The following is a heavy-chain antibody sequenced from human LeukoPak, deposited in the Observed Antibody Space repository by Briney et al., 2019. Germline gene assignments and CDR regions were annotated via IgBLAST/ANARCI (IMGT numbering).Heavy chain of an antibody. CDR3: ARAGRGVISPPDH. CDR1: GGSISSGDYY. J-gene: IGHJ4*02. V-gene: IGHV4-30-4*01. Sequence: SQTLSLTCTVSGGSISSGDYYWSWIRQPPGKGLEWIGYIYYSGSTYYNPSLKSRVTISVDTSKNQFSLKLSSVTAADTAVYYCARAGRGVISPPDHWGQGTLVTVSS. D-gene: IGHD3-10*01. CDR2: IYYSGST.